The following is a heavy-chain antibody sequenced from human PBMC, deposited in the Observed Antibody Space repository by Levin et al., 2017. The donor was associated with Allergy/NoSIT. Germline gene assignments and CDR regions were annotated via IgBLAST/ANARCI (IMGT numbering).Heavy chain of an antibody. CDR1: GYTFTGYY. Sequence: ASVKVSCKASGYTFTGYYMHWVRQAPGQGLEWMGWINPNSGGTNYAQKFQGRVTMTRDTSISTAYMELSRLRSDDTAVYYCARDLLGSSSGRSYYYYGMDVWGQGTTVTVSS. V-gene: IGHV1-2*02. CDR3: ARDLLGSSSGRSYYYYGMDV. CDR2: INPNSGGT. D-gene: IGHD6-6*01. J-gene: IGHJ6*02.